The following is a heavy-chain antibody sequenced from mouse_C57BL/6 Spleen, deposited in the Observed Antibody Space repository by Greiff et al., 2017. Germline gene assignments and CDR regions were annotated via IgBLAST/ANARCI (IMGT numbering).Heavy chain of an antibody. Sequence: VQLQQSGPGLVKPSQSLSLTCSVTGYSITSGYYWNWIRQFPGNKLEWMGYISYDGSNNYNPSLKNRISITRDTSKNQFFLKLNSVTTEDTATYYCAREGYYGSSYDYFDYWGQGTTLTVSS. J-gene: IGHJ2*01. D-gene: IGHD1-1*01. CDR3: AREGYYGSSYDYFDY. V-gene: IGHV3-6*01. CDR1: GYSITSGYY. CDR2: ISYDGSN.